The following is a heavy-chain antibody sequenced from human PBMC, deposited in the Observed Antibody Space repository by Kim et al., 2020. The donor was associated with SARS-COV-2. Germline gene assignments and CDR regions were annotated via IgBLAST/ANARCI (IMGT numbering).Heavy chain of an antibody. V-gene: IGHV4-39*01. J-gene: IGHJ6*02. CDR3: ARHGYSSSWFVFGGDLNYGMDV. CDR2: IYYSGST. Sequence: SETLSLTCTVSGGSISSSSYYWGWIRQPPGKGLEWIGSIYYSGSTYYNPSLKSRVTISVDTSKNQFSLKLSSVTAADTAVYYCARHGYSSSWFVFGGDLNYGMDVWGQGTTVTVSS. D-gene: IGHD6-13*01. CDR1: GGSISSSSYY.